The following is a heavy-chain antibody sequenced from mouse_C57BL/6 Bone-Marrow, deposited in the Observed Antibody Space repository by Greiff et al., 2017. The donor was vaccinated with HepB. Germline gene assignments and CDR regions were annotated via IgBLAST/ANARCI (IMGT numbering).Heavy chain of an antibody. CDR2: ISYDGSN. J-gene: IGHJ3*01. D-gene: IGHD2-3*01. CDR3: ARSIYDGYRAWFAY. CDR1: GYSITSGYY. V-gene: IGHV3-6*01. Sequence: VQLKESGPGLVKPSQSLSLTCSVTGYSITSGYYWNWIRQFPGNKLEWMGYISYDGSNNYNPSLKNRISITRDTSKNQFFLKLNSVTTEDTATYYCARSIYDGYRAWFAYWGQGTPVTVSA.